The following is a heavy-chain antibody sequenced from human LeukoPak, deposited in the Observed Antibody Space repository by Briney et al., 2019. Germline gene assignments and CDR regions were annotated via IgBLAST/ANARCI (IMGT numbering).Heavy chain of an antibody. Sequence: GGSLRLSCAASGFTLSSYWMSWVRQAPGKGLEWVANIKQDGSEKYYVDSVKGRFTISRDNAKNSLSLQMNSLRAEDTAVYYCARSDSAFDIWSQGTMVTVSS. D-gene: IGHD3-22*01. CDR2: IKQDGSEK. CDR1: GFTLSSYW. J-gene: IGHJ3*02. CDR3: ARSDSAFDI. V-gene: IGHV3-7*01.